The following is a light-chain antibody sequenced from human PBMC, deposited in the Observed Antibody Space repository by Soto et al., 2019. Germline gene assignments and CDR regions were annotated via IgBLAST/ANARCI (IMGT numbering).Light chain of an antibody. J-gene: IGKJ4*01. Sequence: EIVLTHSPGTLSLSPGEIATLSCRASQSVSSSYLAWYQQKPGQAPRLLIYGASSRASGIPDRFSGSGPGTDFTLTISRLEPEDFAVYYCQQYGSSPLTFGGGTKVDIK. CDR3: QQYGSSPLT. CDR2: GAS. V-gene: IGKV3-20*01. CDR1: QSVSSSY.